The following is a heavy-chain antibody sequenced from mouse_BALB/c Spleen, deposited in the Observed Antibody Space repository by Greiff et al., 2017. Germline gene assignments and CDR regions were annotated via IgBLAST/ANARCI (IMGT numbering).Heavy chain of an antibody. CDR1: GFNIKDYY. CDR3: NVNWEEGFAY. V-gene: IGHV14-4*02. CDR2: IDPENGDT. D-gene: IGHD4-1*01. Sequence: EVKVVESGAELVRSGASVKLSCTASGFNIKDYYMHWVKQRPEQGLEWIGWIDPENGDTEYAPKFQGKATMTADTSSNTAYLQLSSLTSEDTAVYYCNVNWEEGFAYWGQGTLVTVSA. J-gene: IGHJ3*01.